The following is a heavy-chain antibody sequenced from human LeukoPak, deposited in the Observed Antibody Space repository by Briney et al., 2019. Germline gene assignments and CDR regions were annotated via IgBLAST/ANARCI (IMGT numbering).Heavy chain of an antibody. CDR2: IYTSGST. CDR1: GGSISSGSYY. J-gene: IGHJ4*02. Sequence: SETLSLTCTVSGGSISSGSYYWSWIRQPAGKGLEWIGRIYTSGSTNYNPSLKSRVTISVDTSKNQFSLKLSSVTAADTAVYYCARGSGSYYLFDYWGQGTLVTVSS. D-gene: IGHD1-26*01. CDR3: ARGSGSYYLFDY. V-gene: IGHV4-61*02.